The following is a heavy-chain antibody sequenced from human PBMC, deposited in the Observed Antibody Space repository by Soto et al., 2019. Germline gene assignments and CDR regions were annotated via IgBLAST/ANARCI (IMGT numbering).Heavy chain of an antibody. Sequence: GGSLRLSCAASGFTFSSYAMHWVRQAPGKGLEWVAVISYDGSNKYYADSVKGRFTISRDNSKNTLYLQMNSLRAEDTAVYYCARGAYYDSSGYFGYWGQGTPVTVSS. J-gene: IGHJ4*02. V-gene: IGHV3-30-3*01. CDR3: ARGAYYDSSGYFGY. CDR1: GFTFSSYA. CDR2: ISYDGSNK. D-gene: IGHD3-22*01.